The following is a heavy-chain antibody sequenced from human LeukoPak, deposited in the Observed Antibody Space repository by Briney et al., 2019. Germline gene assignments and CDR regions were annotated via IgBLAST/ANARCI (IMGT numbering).Heavy chain of an antibody. CDR1: GGSISSSSYY. D-gene: IGHD3-22*01. Sequence: SETLSLTCTVPGGSISSSSYYWAWIRQPPGKGLEWIGSIYYSGSTYYNPSLKSRVTISVDTSKNQFSLKLSSVTAADTAVYYCARGDSRISSRYWGQGTLVTVSS. J-gene: IGHJ4*02. CDR2: IYYSGST. CDR3: ARGDSRISSRY. V-gene: IGHV4-39*01.